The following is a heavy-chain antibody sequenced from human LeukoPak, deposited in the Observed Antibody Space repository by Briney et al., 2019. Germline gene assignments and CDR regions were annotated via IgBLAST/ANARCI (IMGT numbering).Heavy chain of an antibody. CDR3: ATSTYSSSPS. J-gene: IGHJ5*02. CDR2: INEDASKK. V-gene: IGHV3-7*01. D-gene: IGHD6-6*01. Sequence: PGGSLRLSCAASGFTFSNYWMIWVRQAPGKGLEWVANINEDASKKYYVDSVEGRFTISRDDAKNSLYLQMNSLRAEDTATYYCATSTYSSSPSWGQGTLVTVSS. CDR1: GFTFSNYW.